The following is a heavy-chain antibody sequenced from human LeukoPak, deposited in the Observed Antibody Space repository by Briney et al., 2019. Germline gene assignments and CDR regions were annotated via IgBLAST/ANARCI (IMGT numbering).Heavy chain of an antibody. CDR1: GGSFSGYY. J-gene: IGHJ5*02. D-gene: IGHD2-15*01. CDR2: INHSGST. CDR3: ARERVVGNWFDP. V-gene: IGHV4-34*01. Sequence: PSETLSLTCAVYGGSFSGYYWSWIRQPPGKGLEWIGEINHSGSTNYNPSLKSRVTISVDTSKNQFSLKLSSVTAADTAVYYCARERVVGNWFDPWGQGTLVTVSS.